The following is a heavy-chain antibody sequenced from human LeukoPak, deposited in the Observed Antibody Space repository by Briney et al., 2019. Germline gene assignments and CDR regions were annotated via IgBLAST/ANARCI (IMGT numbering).Heavy chain of an antibody. Sequence: GASVKVSCKASGYTFSSYDINWVRQAPGQGLEWMGWMNPNSGNTGYAQKFQGRLNMTRSTSISTAYMELSSQRSEDTAVYYCARRVGSGWPVQHWGQGTLVTVSS. CDR1: GYTFSSYD. CDR2: MNPNSGNT. J-gene: IGHJ1*01. V-gene: IGHV1-8*01. CDR3: ARRVGSGWPVQH. D-gene: IGHD6-19*01.